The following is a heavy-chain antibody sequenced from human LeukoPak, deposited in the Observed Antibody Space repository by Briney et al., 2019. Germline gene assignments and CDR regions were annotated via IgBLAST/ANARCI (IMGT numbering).Heavy chain of an antibody. J-gene: IGHJ4*02. CDR3: ARFGPGFLTTVTTV. CDR2: ISYDGSNK. V-gene: IGHV3-30-3*01. D-gene: IGHD4-17*01. CDR1: GFTFSSYA. Sequence: GGSLRLSCAASGFTFSSYAMHWVRQAPGKGLEWVAVISYDGSNKYYADSVKGRFTISRDNSKNTLYLQMNSLRVEDTAVYYCARFGPGFLTTVTTVWGQGTLDTVSS.